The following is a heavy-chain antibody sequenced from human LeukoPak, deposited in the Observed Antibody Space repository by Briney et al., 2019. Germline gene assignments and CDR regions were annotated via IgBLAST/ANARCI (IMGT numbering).Heavy chain of an antibody. CDR1: GGSISSYY. Sequence: SETLSLTCTVSGGSISSYYWSWIRQPPGKGLEWIGYIYYSGSTNYNPSLKSRVTISVDTSKNQFSLKLSSVTAADTAVYYCARDTRGYSGSYRAFDIWGQGTMVTVSS. V-gene: IGHV4-59*01. CDR3: ARDTRGYSGSYRAFDI. J-gene: IGHJ3*02. D-gene: IGHD1-26*01. CDR2: IYYSGST.